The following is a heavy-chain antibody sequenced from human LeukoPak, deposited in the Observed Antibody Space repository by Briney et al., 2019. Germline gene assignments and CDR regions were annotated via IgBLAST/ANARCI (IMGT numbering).Heavy chain of an antibody. V-gene: IGHV1-2*02. J-gene: IGHJ6*02. CDR3: ARMHPYTRLLWFGEDGMDV. Sequence: ASVKVSCKASGYTFTGYYMHWVRQAPGQGLEWMGWINPNSGGTNYAQKFQGRVTMTRDTSISTAYMELSRLRSDDTAVYYCARMHPYTRLLWFGEDGMDVWGQGNTVTVSS. CDR2: INPNSGGT. CDR1: GYTFTGYY. D-gene: IGHD3-10*01.